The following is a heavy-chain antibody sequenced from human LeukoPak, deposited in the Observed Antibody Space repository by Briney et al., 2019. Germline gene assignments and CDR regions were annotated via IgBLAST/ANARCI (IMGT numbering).Heavy chain of an antibody. CDR2: IYSGGST. CDR1: GFTVSSNY. Sequence: GGSLRLSCAASGFTVSSNYMSWVRQAPGKGLEWVSVIYSGGSTYYADSVKGRFTISRDNSKNTLYLQMNSLRAEDTAVCYCVKDRKGVTLDYWGQGTLVTVSS. J-gene: IGHJ4*02. V-gene: IGHV3-66*01. D-gene: IGHD3-3*01. CDR3: VKDRKGVTLDY.